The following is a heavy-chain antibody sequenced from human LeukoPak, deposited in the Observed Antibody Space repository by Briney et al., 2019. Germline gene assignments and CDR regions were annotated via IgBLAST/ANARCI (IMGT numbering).Heavy chain of an antibody. Sequence: GASVKVSCKASGYTFTSYGISWVRQAPGQGLEWMGIINPSGGSTSYAQKFQGRVTMTRDTSTSTVYMELSSLRSEDTAVYYCAREDCGGDCYSPESTLGMDVWGQGTTVTVSS. V-gene: IGHV1-46*01. CDR3: AREDCGGDCYSPESTLGMDV. CDR1: GYTFTSYG. CDR2: INPSGGST. D-gene: IGHD2-21*02. J-gene: IGHJ6*02.